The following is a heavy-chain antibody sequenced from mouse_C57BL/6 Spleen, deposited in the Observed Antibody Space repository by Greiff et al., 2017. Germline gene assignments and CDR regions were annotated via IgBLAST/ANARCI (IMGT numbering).Heavy chain of an antibody. Sequence: QVQLQQPGAELVRPGSSVKLSCTASGFTFTSYWMHWVKQRPQQGLEWIGNIDPSDSDTHYHQKFKDKATLTVDQSSSTAYTQLSSLTADDAAGYYCAYYSNYGWYFDVWGTGTTVTVSS. J-gene: IGHJ1*03. V-gene: IGHV1-52*01. CDR2: IDPSDSDT. D-gene: IGHD2-5*01. CDR3: AYYSNYGWYFDV. CDR1: GFTFTSYW.